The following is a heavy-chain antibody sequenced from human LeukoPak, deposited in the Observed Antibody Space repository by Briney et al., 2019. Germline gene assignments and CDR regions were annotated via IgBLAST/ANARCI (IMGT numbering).Heavy chain of an antibody. V-gene: IGHV4-39*07. CDR3: ARDLNDDYAHLLDV. D-gene: IGHD5-12*01. J-gene: IGHJ6*04. CDR1: GGSISSSSYY. CDR2: IYYSGST. Sequence: SETLSLTCTVSGGSISSSSYYWGWIRQPPGKGLEWIGSIYYSGSTYYNPSLKSRVTISVDTSKNQFSLKLSSVTAADTAVYYCARDLNDDYAHLLDVWGKGTTVTISS.